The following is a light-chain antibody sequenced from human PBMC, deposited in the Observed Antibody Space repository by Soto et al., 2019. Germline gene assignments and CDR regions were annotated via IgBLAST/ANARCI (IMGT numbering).Light chain of an antibody. CDR1: QSISSY. CDR3: QQSYRPLT. CDR2: AAS. V-gene: IGKV1-39*01. J-gene: IGKJ4*01. Sequence: DLQMTQSPSSLSASVGDRVTITCRASQSISSYLNWYQQKPGKAPKLLIYAASSLQSGVPSRFSGSGSGTDFNLTISSLQPEDFATYYCQQSYRPLTFGGGTKVEIK.